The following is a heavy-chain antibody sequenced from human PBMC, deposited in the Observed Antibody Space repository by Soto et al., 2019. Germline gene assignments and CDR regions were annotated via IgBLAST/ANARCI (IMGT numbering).Heavy chain of an antibody. V-gene: IGHV3-66*01. Sequence: RGSLRLSCAASGFTVSSNYMSWVRQAPGKGLEWVSVIYSGGSTYYADSVKGRFTISRDNSKNTLYLQMNSLRAEDTAGYYCARELGYCGGGSCFPSHAFDIGAKGQWSPSPQ. D-gene: IGHD2-15*01. CDR2: IYSGGST. CDR1: GFTVSSNY. J-gene: IGHJ3*02. CDR3: ARELGYCGGGSCFPSHAFDI.